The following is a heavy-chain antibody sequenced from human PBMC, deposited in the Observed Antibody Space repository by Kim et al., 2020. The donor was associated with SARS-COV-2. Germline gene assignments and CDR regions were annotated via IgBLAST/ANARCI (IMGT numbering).Heavy chain of an antibody. J-gene: IGHJ4*02. CDR1: GFTFSSYS. CDR3: ARDPGYGGNRPFFDY. D-gene: IGHD2-15*01. V-gene: IGHV3-21*01. CDR2: ISSSSSYI. Sequence: GGSLRLSCAASGFTFSSYSMNWVRQAPGKGLEWVSSISSSSSYIYYADSVKGRFTISRDNAKNSLYLQMNSLRAEDTAVYYCARDPGYGGNRPFFDYWGQGTLVTVSS.